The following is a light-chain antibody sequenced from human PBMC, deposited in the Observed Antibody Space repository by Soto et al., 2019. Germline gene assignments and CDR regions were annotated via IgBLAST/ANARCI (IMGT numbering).Light chain of an antibody. V-gene: IGKV3-11*01. CDR1: QSVSSSY. CDR3: QQRSNWPAIT. CDR2: DAS. Sequence: IEMTQSPATLSVSPGERATLSRRASQSVSSSYLAWYQQKPGQAPRLLIYDASNRATGIPARFSGSGSGTDFTLTISSLEPEDFAVYYCQQRSNWPAITVGQGTRLEIK. J-gene: IGKJ5*01.